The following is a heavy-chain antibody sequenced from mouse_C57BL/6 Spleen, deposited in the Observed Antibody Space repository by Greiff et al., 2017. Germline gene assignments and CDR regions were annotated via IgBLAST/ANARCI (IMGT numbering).Heavy chain of an antibody. Sequence: QVHVKQSGPELVKPGASVKLSCKASGYTFTSYDINWVKQRPGQGLEWIGWIYPRDGSTKYNEKVKGKATLTVDTSSSTAYMELHSLTSEVSAVYFCASGGNYPFAYWGQGTLVTVSA. CDR3: ASGGNYPFAY. V-gene: IGHV1-85*01. CDR2: IYPRDGST. D-gene: IGHD2-1*01. J-gene: IGHJ3*01. CDR1: GYTFTSYD.